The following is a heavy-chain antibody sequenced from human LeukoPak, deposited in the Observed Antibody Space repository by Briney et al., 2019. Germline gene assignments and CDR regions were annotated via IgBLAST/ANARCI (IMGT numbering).Heavy chain of an antibody. V-gene: IGHV3-30*02. D-gene: IGHD3-9*01. Sequence: GGSLRLSCAASGFTFSSYGMHWVRQAPGKGLEGVAFIRYDGSNKYYADSVKGRFTISRDNSKNTLYLQMNSLRAEDTAVYYCAKDTDDILTGSNWFDPWGQGTLVTVSS. CDR1: GFTFSSYG. J-gene: IGHJ5*02. CDR3: AKDTDDILTGSNWFDP. CDR2: IRYDGSNK.